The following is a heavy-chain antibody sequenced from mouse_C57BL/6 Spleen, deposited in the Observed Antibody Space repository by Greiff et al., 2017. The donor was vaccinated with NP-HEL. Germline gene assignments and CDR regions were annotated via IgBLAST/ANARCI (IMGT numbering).Heavy chain of an antibody. CDR3: ARGDGYSTAGWFAY. J-gene: IGHJ3*01. CDR2: IYPGSGST. CDR1: GYTFTSYW. V-gene: IGHV1-55*01. D-gene: IGHD2-3*01. Sequence: QVQLQQSGAELVKPGASVKMSCKASGYTFTSYWITWVKQRPGQGLEWIGDIYPGSGSTNYNEKFKSKATLTVDTSSSTAYMQLSSLTSEDSAVYYCARGDGYSTAGWFAYWGQGTLVTVSA.